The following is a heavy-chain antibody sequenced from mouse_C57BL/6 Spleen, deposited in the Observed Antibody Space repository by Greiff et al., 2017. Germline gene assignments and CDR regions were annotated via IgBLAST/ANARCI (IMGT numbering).Heavy chain of an antibody. CDR1: GFTFSDYG. V-gene: IGHV5-17*01. J-gene: IGHJ4*01. D-gene: IGHD2-3*01. CDR2: ISSGSSTI. CDR3: ARPAYDGYDGNYAMDY. Sequence: EVKVVESGGGLVKPGGSLKLSCAASGFTFSDYGMHWVRQAPEKGLEWVAYISSGSSTIYYADTLKGRFTISRDNAKNTLFMQMTSLRSEDTAIYYCARPAYDGYDGNYAMDYWGQGTSVTVSA.